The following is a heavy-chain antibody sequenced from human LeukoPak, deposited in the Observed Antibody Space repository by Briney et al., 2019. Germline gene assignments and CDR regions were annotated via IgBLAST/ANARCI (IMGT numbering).Heavy chain of an antibody. CDR3: ARHVEEQQPDAFDI. Sequence: PSETLSLTCTVSGGSISSYYWSWIRQPPGKGLEWIVYIYTSGSTNYNPPLKSRVTISVDTSKTQFSLKLSSVTAADTVVYYCARHVEEQQPDAFDIWGQGTMVTVSS. J-gene: IGHJ3*02. CDR2: IYTSGST. D-gene: IGHD6-13*01. CDR1: GGSISSYY. V-gene: IGHV4-4*09.